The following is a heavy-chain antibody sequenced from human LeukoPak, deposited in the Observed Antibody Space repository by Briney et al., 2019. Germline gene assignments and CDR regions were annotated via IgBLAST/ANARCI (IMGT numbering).Heavy chain of an antibody. CDR3: ARSEYYDFWRNDAFDI. V-gene: IGHV4-4*02. Sequence: SETLSLTCAASGDSISSSNWWSWVRQPPGKGLEWIGEIYHSGNTNYNPSLKSRVTISVDKSKNQFSLKLSSVTAADTAVYYCARSEYYDFWRNDAFDIWGQGTMVTVSS. CDR1: GDSISSSNW. D-gene: IGHD3-3*01. J-gene: IGHJ3*02. CDR2: IYHSGNT.